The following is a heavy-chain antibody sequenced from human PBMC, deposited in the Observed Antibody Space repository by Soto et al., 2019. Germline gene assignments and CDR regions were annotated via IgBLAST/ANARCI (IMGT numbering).Heavy chain of an antibody. J-gene: IGHJ5*02. Sequence: GASVKVSCKASGYTFTSYDVNWVRQAAGQGLEWMGWMNPYSGNTGYARKFQGRVTMTRNTSITTAYMELSSLRSEDTAVYYCARAIRIAATGNRSYWFDPWGQGTLVTVSS. CDR1: GYTFTSYD. CDR3: ARAIRIAATGNRSYWFDP. D-gene: IGHD6-13*01. CDR2: MNPYSGNT. V-gene: IGHV1-8*01.